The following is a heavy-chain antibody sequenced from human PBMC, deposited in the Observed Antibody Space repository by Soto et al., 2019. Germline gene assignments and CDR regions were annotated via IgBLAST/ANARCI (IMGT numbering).Heavy chain of an antibody. V-gene: IGHV1-18*01. CDR2: ISAYNGDT. CDR3: ARDRYSSSWYLTSFDY. CDR1: GYTFTSYG. D-gene: IGHD6-13*01. J-gene: IGHJ4*02. Sequence: QVQLVQSGAEVKKPGASVKVSCKASGYTFTSYGISWVRQAPGQGLEWMGWISAYNGDTNYAQNLQDRVTMTTDTSRNTADVERRALRSDDTAVYSCARDRYSSSWYLTSFDYWGQGPLVTVSS.